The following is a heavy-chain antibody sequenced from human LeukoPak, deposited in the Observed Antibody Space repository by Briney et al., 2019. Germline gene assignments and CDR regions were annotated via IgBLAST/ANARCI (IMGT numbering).Heavy chain of an antibody. CDR3: ARGLPRRYFDL. CDR2: MSPKTGNT. V-gene: IGHV1-8*01. J-gene: IGHJ2*01. CDR1: GYTFISYD. Sequence: ASVKVSCKASGYTFISYDINWVRQATGQGLEWVGWMSPKTGNTAYAQKLQGRVTMTRNTSISTAYMELSSLRSEDTAVYYCARGLPRRYFDLWGRGTLVTVSS.